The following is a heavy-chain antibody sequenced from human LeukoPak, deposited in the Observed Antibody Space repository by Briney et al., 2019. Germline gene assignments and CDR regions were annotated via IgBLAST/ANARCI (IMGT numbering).Heavy chain of an antibody. D-gene: IGHD6-19*01. Sequence: SETLSLTCAVSGGSISSNNWWGWVRQPPGKGLEWIGEINHSGSTNYNPSLKSRVTISVDTSKNQFSLKLSSVTAADTAVYYCARGPYSSGWSTRYYFDYWGQGTLVTVSS. J-gene: IGHJ4*02. CDR3: ARGPYSSGWSTRYYFDY. V-gene: IGHV4-4*02. CDR1: GGSISSNNW. CDR2: INHSGST.